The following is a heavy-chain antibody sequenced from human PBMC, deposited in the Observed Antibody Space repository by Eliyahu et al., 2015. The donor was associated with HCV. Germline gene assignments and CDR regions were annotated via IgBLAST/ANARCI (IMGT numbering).Heavy chain of an antibody. D-gene: IGHD2-2*02. CDR2: XSYDGSNK. CDR1: GFTFSSYG. J-gene: IGHJ6*02. CDR3: SKDRAGGSRDSEIVPVAITTRGYFHGMDV. Sequence: ESGGGVVQPGRSLRLSCAASGFTFSSYGILWVRHAPGKGLDWVAVXSYDGSNKYYADSVKGRFTISXDNSXNTLYXQMXSLXPDDTAVYYCSKDRAGGSRDSEIVPVAITTRGYFHGMDVWGQGTTVTVSS. V-gene: IGHV3-30*18.